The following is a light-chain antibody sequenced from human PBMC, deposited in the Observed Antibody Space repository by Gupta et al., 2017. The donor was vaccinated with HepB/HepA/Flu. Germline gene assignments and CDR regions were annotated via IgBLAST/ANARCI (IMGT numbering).Light chain of an antibody. CDR3: QQCGSLPHT. CDR1: LSINSSF. V-gene: IGKV3-20*01. Sequence: EIVLTQSPGTLSLSPGKRATLSCRASLSINSSFLAWYQHKPGRAPRLLIFGASRRAPGIPDRFSGSGSGADFTLTINRLEPEDFAVYYCQQCGSLPHTFGPGTKVDIK. CDR2: GAS. J-gene: IGKJ3*01.